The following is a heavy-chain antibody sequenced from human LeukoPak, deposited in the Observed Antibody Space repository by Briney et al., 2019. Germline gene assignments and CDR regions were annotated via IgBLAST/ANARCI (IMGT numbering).Heavy chain of an antibody. CDR3: ASRFFEWPSYPN. CDR1: GGSISRYY. Sequence: SETLSLTCTVSGGSISRYYWGWIRQPPGKGLEYIGYTSYSGTTNYNTSLKSRVTISVDTSKNQFSLKVNSVTAADTAVYYCASRFFEWPSYPNWGQGTLVTVSS. V-gene: IGHV4-59*01. J-gene: IGHJ4*02. CDR2: TSYSGTT. D-gene: IGHD3-3*01.